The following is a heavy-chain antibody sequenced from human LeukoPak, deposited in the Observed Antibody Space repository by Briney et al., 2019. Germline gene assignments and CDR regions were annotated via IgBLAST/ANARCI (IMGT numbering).Heavy chain of an antibody. CDR3: AVVPTPHYILWFSLGREAFDI. CDR1: GGSISSGDYY. J-gene: IGHJ3*02. Sequence: SQTLSLTCTVSGGSISSGDYYWSWIRQPPGKGPEWIGYIYYSGSTYYNPSLKSRVTISVDTSKNQFSLKLSSVTAADTAVYYCAVVPTPHYILWFSLGREAFDIWGQGTMVTVPS. D-gene: IGHD2-21*01. CDR2: IYYSGST. V-gene: IGHV4-30-4*08.